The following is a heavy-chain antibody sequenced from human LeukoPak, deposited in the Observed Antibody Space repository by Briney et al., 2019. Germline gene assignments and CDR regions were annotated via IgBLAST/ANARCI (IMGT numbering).Heavy chain of an antibody. CDR1: GFTFSSYW. D-gene: IGHD3-3*01. J-gene: IGHJ4*02. CDR3: ARGNRIFPTPEFDY. CDR2: IKQDGSEK. V-gene: IGHV3-7*04. Sequence: PGGSLRLSCAASGFTFSSYWMSWVRQAPGKGLEWVANIKQDGSEKYYVDSVKGRFTISRDNAKNSLYLQMNSLRAEDTAVYYCARGNRIFPTPEFDYWAREPWSPSPQ.